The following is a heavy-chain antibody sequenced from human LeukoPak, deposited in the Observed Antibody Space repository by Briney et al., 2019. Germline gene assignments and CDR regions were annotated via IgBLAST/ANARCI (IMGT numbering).Heavy chain of an antibody. CDR3: ARDLGWGSSVAY. D-gene: IGHD3-16*01. CDR2: IYGGGSTTYNPSP. J-gene: IGHJ4*02. Sequence: PSDTLSLTCIVSGVSISSYFWNWLRQPAGKGLEWIGKIYGGGSTTYNPSPNYNPSLKSRVTMSMDTSNNEFSLSLTSVTAADTAVYYCARDLGWGSSVAYWGQGILVTVSS. CDR1: GVSISSYF. V-gene: IGHV4-4*07.